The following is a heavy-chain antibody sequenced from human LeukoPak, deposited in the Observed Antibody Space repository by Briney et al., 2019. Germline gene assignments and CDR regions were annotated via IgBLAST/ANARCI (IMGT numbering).Heavy chain of an antibody. V-gene: IGHV4-31*03. CDR3: ARARVDCSSTSCYYFWFDP. CDR1: GGSISSGGYY. Sequence: SQTLSLTCTVSGGSISSGGYYWSWIRQHPGKGLEWIGYIYYSGSTYYNPSLKSRVTISVDTSKNQFSLKLSSVTAADTAVYYCARARVDCSSTSCYYFWFDPWGQGTLVTVSS. CDR2: IYYSGST. J-gene: IGHJ5*02. D-gene: IGHD2-2*01.